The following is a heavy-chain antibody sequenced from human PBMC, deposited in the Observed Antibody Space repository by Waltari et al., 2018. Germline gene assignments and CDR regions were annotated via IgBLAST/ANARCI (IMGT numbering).Heavy chain of an antibody. D-gene: IGHD1-26*01. J-gene: IGHJ4*02. Sequence: QVQLQESGPGLVKPSETLSLTCTVSGGSISSHYWNWIRQPPGKGLEWIGEIHHSGSTNDNPSLKSRVTISVDTSKNQFSLKLNSVTAADTAVYYCARLAGALGDYWGQGTLVTVSS. CDR3: ARLAGALGDY. CDR1: GGSISSHY. V-gene: IGHV4-59*11. CDR2: IHHSGST.